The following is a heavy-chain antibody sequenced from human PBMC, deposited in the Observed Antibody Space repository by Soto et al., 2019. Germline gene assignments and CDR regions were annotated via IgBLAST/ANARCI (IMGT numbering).Heavy chain of an antibody. CDR2: ISGSGDST. D-gene: IGHD6-19*01. Sequence: GSLRLSCAASGFTFSSYAMSWVRQTPGKGLEWVSTISGSGDSTYYADSVKGRFTISRDNSRNTLYLQMNSLRAEDTAVYYCAKDPQSSGWSYNWFDPWGQGTLVTVSS. CDR3: AKDPQSSGWSYNWFDP. V-gene: IGHV3-23*01. J-gene: IGHJ5*02. CDR1: GFTFSSYA.